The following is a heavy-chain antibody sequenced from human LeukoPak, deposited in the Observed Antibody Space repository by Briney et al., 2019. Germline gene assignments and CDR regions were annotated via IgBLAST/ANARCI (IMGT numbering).Heavy chain of an antibody. V-gene: IGHV3-7*01. CDR1: GFSFSMYW. CDR2: IKEDGSEK. D-gene: IGHD3-10*01. CDR3: ARGRGGFDY. Sequence: GGSLRLSCAASGFSFSMYWMTWVRQAPGKGLEWVANIKEDGSEKHYVDSVKGRFTISRDNAKNSLYLQMNSLRVEDTAVYYCARGRGGFDYWGQGTLVTVSS. J-gene: IGHJ4*02.